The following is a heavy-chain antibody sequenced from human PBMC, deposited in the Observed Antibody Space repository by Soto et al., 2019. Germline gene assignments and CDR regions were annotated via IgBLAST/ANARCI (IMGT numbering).Heavy chain of an antibody. CDR3: ARESGYERYFDY. CDR1: GGSISSYY. D-gene: IGHD5-12*01. Sequence: SETLSLTCTVSGGSISSYYWHWIRQSPGKGLEWIGYIYYSGSTNYNPSLKSRVTISLDTSKNQFSLNLRSVTAADTAVYYRARESGYERYFDYWGLGTLVTVSS. CDR2: IYYSGST. J-gene: IGHJ4*02. V-gene: IGHV4-59*01.